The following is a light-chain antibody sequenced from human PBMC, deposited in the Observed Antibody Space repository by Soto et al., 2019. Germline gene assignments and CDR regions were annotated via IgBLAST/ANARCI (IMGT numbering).Light chain of an antibody. Sequence: QSVLTQPPSVSAAPGQKVTISCSGSSSNIGNNYVSWYQHLPGTAPKLLIYENDKRPSGIPDRFSGSKSGTSATLGITGLQTGDEADYYCATWDTSLSGGVFGGGTKVTV. CDR3: ATWDTSLSGGV. CDR1: SSNIGNNY. V-gene: IGLV1-51*02. J-gene: IGLJ2*01. CDR2: END.